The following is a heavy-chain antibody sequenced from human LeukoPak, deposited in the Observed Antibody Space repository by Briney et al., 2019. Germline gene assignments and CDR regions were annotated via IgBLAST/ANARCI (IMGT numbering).Heavy chain of an antibody. D-gene: IGHD6-6*01. V-gene: IGHV3-20*04. Sequence: GGSLRLSCAASGFTFDDYGMSWVRQAPGKGLEWVSGTNWNGGSTGYADSVKGRFTISRDNARNSLYLQMNSLRAEDTAVYYCARVSSSSDSLDYWGQGTLVTVSS. CDR2: TNWNGGST. CDR1: GFTFDDYG. J-gene: IGHJ4*02. CDR3: ARVSSSSDSLDY.